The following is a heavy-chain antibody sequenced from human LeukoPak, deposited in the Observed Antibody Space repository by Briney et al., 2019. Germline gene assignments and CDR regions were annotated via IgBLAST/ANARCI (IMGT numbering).Heavy chain of an antibody. Sequence: SGESLKISCKGSGYRFTSYWIGWVRQMPGKGLEWMGVIYPGGSDTRYSPSFEGQVTISADKSISTAYLQWSTLKASDTAMYYCARRGVYATSPFDSWGQGTLVTVSS. CDR1: GYRFTSYW. V-gene: IGHV5-51*01. CDR3: ARRGVYATSPFDS. J-gene: IGHJ4*02. CDR2: IYPGGSDT. D-gene: IGHD2-8*01.